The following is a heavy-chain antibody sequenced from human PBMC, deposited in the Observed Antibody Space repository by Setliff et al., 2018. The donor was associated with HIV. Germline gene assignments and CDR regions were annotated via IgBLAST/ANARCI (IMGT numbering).Heavy chain of an antibody. J-gene: IGHJ4*02. Sequence: SVKVSCKISGYTLTEVSMHWVRQAPGKGLEWMGWINPNSGGTNNAQKFQGRVIMTRDTSISTAYMELSNLTSDDTAVYYCARGILRYFDWLLYNDYWGQGTLVTVSS. V-gene: IGHV1-2*02. CDR2: INPNSGGT. D-gene: IGHD3-9*01. CDR3: ARGILRYFDWLLYNDY. CDR1: GYTLTEVS.